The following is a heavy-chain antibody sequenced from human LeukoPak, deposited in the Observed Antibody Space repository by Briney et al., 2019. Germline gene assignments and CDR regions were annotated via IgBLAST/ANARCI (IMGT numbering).Heavy chain of an antibody. J-gene: IGHJ4*02. CDR3: ARGLTYYDILTAYYTFPYFDY. CDR1: GGSISSYY. Sequence: SETLSLTCTVSGGSISSYYWSWIRQPPGRGLEWIGYIYYSGTTNYNPSLKSRVTISIDTSKNQFSLKLSSVTAADTPVYYCARGLTYYDILTAYYTFPYFDYWGQGTLVTVSS. CDR2: IYYSGTT. D-gene: IGHD3-9*01. V-gene: IGHV4-59*01.